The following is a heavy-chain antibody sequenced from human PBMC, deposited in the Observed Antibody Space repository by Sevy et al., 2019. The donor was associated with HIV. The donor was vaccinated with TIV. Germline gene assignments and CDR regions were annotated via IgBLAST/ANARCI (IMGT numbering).Heavy chain of an antibody. CDR1: GGSISSGGYS. V-gene: IGHV4-30-2*01. D-gene: IGHD1-1*01. CDR3: AGVATGTHHNTWFDP. J-gene: IGHJ5*02. Sequence: SETLSLTCAVSGGSISSGGYSWSWIRQPPGKGLEWIGYIYHSGSTYYNPSLKSRLTISVDRSKNQFSLNLSSVTAADTAVYYCAGVATGTHHNTWFDPWGQGTLVTVSS. CDR2: IYHSGST.